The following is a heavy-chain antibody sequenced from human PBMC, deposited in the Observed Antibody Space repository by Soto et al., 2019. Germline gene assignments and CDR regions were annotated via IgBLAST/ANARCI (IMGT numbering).Heavy chain of an antibody. CDR2: IDLDIGDT. J-gene: IGHJ4*02. D-gene: IGHD2-21*02. V-gene: IGHV1-2*02. CDR3: ALEPTGTAGFDY. CDR1: GHTFTGHH. Sequence: QVQMVQSGAEVKKPGASVKVSCKASGHTFTGHHMHWVRQAPGQGLEWMGLIDLDIGDTKYAQKFQGRVTSASDTYITTAYMELRGLRSDDTAVYYCALEPTGTAGFDYWGQGTLVTVSS.